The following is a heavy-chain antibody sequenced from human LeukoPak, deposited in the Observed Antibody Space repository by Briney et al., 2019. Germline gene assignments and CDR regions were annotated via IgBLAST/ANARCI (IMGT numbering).Heavy chain of an antibody. Sequence: PGGSLRLSCAASGFIFSSYWMSWVRQAPGKGLEWVSVIYSGGTTYYADSIKGRFTISRDNSKNTLYLQMNRLRAEDTAVYYCARVGDGYNYEDAFHIWGQGTMVTVSS. D-gene: IGHD5-24*01. J-gene: IGHJ3*02. V-gene: IGHV3-66*01. CDR1: GFIFSSYW. CDR2: IYSGGTT. CDR3: ARVGDGYNYEDAFHI.